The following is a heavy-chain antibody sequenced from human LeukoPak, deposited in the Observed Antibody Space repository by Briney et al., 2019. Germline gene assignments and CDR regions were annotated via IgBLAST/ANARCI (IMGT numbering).Heavy chain of an antibody. CDR3: AGGPGFLIDC. J-gene: IGHJ4*01. CDR1: GFTFSSYW. D-gene: IGHD3-3*01. V-gene: IGHV3-7*01. CDR2: INQNGNEK. Sequence: PGGSLRLSYAASGFTFSSYWMSWVRRAPGKGLEWIANINQNGNEKNYLDSMKGRLTISRDNANSLVFLQMNSLRIEDTAVYYCAGGPGFLIDCWGHGTLVTVSS.